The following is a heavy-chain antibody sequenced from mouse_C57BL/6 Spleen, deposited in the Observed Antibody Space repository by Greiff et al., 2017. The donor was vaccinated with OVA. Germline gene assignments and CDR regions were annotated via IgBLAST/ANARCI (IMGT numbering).Heavy chain of an antibody. Sequence: EVHLVESGGGLVKPGGSLKLSCAASGFTFSDYGMHWVRQAPEKGLEWVAYISSGSSTIYYADTVKGRFTISRDNAKNTLFLQMTSLRSEDTAMYYCASFYRGDAMDYWGQGTSVTVSS. D-gene: IGHD2-12*01. CDR2: ISSGSSTI. V-gene: IGHV5-17*01. J-gene: IGHJ4*01. CDR1: GFTFSDYG. CDR3: ASFYRGDAMDY.